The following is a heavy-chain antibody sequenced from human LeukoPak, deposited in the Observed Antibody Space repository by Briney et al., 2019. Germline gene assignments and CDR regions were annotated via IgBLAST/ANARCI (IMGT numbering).Heavy chain of an antibody. J-gene: IGHJ4*02. V-gene: IGHV3-23*01. D-gene: IGHD6-19*01. CDR2: VSGRGGST. Sequence: PGGSLRLSCAASGFTFSNYAMNWVRQAPGKGLEWVSAVSGRGGSTYYADSVKGRFTISRDSSGNTLYLKMSSLRVEDTAMYYCAKSREPWSSGAWFSPIDYWGQGTLVTVSS. CDR1: GFTFSNYA. CDR3: AKSREPWSSGAWFSPIDY.